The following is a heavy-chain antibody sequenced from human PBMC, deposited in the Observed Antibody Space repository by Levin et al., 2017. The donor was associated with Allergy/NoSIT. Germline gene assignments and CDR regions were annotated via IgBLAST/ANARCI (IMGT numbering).Heavy chain of an antibody. CDR2: INPNSGAT. Sequence: GESLKISCKASGYTFIAYYMHWVRQAPGQGLEWMGRINPNSGATNYAQKFQGRVTMTRDTSISTAYMELSSLRSDDTALYYCARGYDSSGYPVNLDYWGQGTLVTVSP. CDR1: GYTFIAYY. J-gene: IGHJ4*02. CDR3: ARGYDSSGYPVNLDY. V-gene: IGHV1-2*06. D-gene: IGHD3-22*01.